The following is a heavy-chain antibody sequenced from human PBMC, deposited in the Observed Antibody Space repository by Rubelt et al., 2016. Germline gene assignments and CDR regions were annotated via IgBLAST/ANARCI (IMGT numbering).Heavy chain of an antibody. CDR1: GYTFTSYG. V-gene: IGHV1-18*01. Sequence: QVQLLQPGAEVKKPASSVKVSCKASGYTFTSYGISWVRQAPGQGLEWMGWISAYHGNTNYAQKRQGRVTMTTDTSTSTSYMELRSLRSDDTAVYYCARRDGYNWDDAFDIWGQGKMVTVSS. CDR3: ARRDGYNWDDAFDI. D-gene: IGHD5-24*01. CDR2: ISAYHGNT. J-gene: IGHJ3*02.